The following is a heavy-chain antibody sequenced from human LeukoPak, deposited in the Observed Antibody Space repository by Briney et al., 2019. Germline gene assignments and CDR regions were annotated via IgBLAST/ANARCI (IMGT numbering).Heavy chain of an antibody. J-gene: IGHJ6*03. CDR3: AREVGGFRNYYYYYMDV. CDR1: GFSFSSYA. V-gene: IGHV3-64*01. D-gene: IGHD1-26*01. CDR2: ISRNGGST. Sequence: GGSLRLSCAASGFSFSSYAMHWVRQAPGKGLEYVSAISRNGGSTYYANSVKGRFTISRDNSKNTLYLQMGSLRAEDMAVYYCAREVGGFRNYYYYYMDVWGKGTTVTVSS.